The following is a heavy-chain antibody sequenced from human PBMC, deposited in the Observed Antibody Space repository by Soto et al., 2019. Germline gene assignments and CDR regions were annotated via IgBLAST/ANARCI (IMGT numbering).Heavy chain of an antibody. CDR3: ARDPRRAYSSGWHYYYGMDV. V-gene: IGHV1-18*01. Sequence: ASVKVSCKDSGYTFTSYGISWVQQAPGQGLEWMGWISAYNGNTNYAQKLKGRVTMTTDTSTSTAYMELRSLRSDDTAVYYCARDPRRAYSSGWHYYYGMDVWGQGTTVTVSS. CDR1: GYTFTSYG. CDR2: ISAYNGNT. J-gene: IGHJ6*02. D-gene: IGHD6-19*01.